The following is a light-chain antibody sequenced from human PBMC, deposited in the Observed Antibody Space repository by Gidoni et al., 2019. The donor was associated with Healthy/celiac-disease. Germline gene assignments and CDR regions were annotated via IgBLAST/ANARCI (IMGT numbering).Light chain of an antibody. J-gene: IGKJ3*01. Sequence: DIVLTQSPDSLGVSLGERATINCKSSQSVLYSSNNKNYLAWYQQKPGQPPKLLIYWASTRESGVPDRFRGSGSGTDFTLTISSLQAEDVAVYYCQQYYSTPFTFGPGTKVDIK. CDR3: QQYYSTPFT. CDR2: WAS. CDR1: QSVLYSSNNKNY. V-gene: IGKV4-1*01.